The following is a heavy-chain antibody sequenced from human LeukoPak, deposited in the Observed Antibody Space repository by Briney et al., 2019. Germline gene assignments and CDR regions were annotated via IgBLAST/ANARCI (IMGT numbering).Heavy chain of an antibody. D-gene: IGHD4-17*01. Sequence: SQTLSLTCTVSGGSISSSSYYWSWIRQPAGKGLEWIGRIYGSGSTNYNPSLKSRITISVDTSKNQFSLKLSSATAADTAVYYCASSVTTSDWYFDLWGRGTLVTVSS. CDR1: GGSISSSSYY. CDR2: IYGSGST. J-gene: IGHJ2*01. CDR3: ASSVTTSDWYFDL. V-gene: IGHV4-61*02.